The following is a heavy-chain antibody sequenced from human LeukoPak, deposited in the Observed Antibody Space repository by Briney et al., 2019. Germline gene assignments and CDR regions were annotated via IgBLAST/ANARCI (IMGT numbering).Heavy chain of an antibody. CDR1: GFTFSSYT. J-gene: IGHJ3*01. Sequence: GGSLRLSCAASGFTFSSYTMNWVRQAPGKGLEWVSSISSSSSAIYYAASVKGRFTISRDNAKNSLYLQMNSLRDEDTAVYYCARGGRAGWSGTYEDSFDVWGQGTMVTVSS. CDR2: ISSSSSAI. CDR3: ARGGRAGWSGTYEDSFDV. D-gene: IGHD1-26*01. V-gene: IGHV3-48*02.